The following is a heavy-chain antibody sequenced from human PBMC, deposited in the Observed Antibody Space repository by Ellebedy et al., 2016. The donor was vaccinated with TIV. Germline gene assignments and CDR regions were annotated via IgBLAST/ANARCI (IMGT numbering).Heavy chain of an antibody. V-gene: IGHV4-59*12. CDR3: AMRGQNDPASFDP. CDR1: GASISGDS. Sequence: MPSETLSLTCTVSGASISGDSWTWIRQSPGRGLEWVGHIAFSGVTNYNPSLKGRVTLSVDTSNKQLSLKLTSVTAADTAVYYCAMRGQNDPASFDPWGQGTLVTVSP. J-gene: IGHJ5*02. CDR2: IAFSGVT. D-gene: IGHD2/OR15-2a*01.